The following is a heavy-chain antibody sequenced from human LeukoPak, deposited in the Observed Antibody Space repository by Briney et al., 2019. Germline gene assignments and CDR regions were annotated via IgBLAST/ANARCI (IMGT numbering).Heavy chain of an antibody. CDR2: ITSSSTYI. J-gene: IGHJ6*03. CDR3: ARDPYSGSYGDYYYYYMDV. Sequence: PGGSLRLSCGASGFTFSSFGMHWVRQAPGKGLEWVSSITSSSTYIYYADSVKGRFTISRDNARNSLYLQMNSLRAEDTAVYYCARDPYSGSYGDYYYYYMDVWGKGTTVTISS. CDR1: GFTFSSFG. D-gene: IGHD1-26*01. V-gene: IGHV3-21*01.